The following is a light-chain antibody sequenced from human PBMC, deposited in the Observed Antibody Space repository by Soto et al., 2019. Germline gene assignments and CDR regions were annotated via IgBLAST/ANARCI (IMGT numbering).Light chain of an antibody. J-gene: IGKJ5*01. CDR1: QSVLHSSNNQNS. V-gene: IGKV4-1*01. Sequence: DIVMTQSPDSLAVSLGERATINCKSSQSVLHSSNNQNSLAWYQQKPGQPPKLLIYWASARESGVPDRFSGSGSGTDFTLTISSLQAEDVAVYFCQQYYSTPSITFGQGTRLEIK. CDR2: WAS. CDR3: QQYYSTPSIT.